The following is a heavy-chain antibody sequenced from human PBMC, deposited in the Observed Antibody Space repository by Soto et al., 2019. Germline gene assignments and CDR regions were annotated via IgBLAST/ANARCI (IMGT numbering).Heavy chain of an antibody. CDR3: AKDRRAGGNPAFYFDF. Sequence: GGSLRLSCAASGFKFSNYAMSWVRQAPGKGLEWVSLISATGGGTYYADSVKGRFTISRDNSHNTLYLQVHSLTAEDTAVYYCAKDRRAGGNPAFYFDFWGQGAQVTVSS. CDR2: ISATGGGT. V-gene: IGHV3-23*01. D-gene: IGHD3-16*01. CDR1: GFKFSNYA. J-gene: IGHJ4*02.